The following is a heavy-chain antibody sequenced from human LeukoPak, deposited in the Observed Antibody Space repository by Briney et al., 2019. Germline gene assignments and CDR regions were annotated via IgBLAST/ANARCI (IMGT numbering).Heavy chain of an antibody. V-gene: IGHV3-21*01. CDR2: ISSSSTYI. J-gene: IGHJ4*02. CDR3: ARESFSGWYDDD. D-gene: IGHD6-19*01. CDR1: GFTFSSYS. Sequence: GGSLRLSCAASGFTFSSYSMNWVRQAPGKGLEWVSSISSSSTYIYYAGSVKGRFTISRDNAKNSLYLQMNSLRGEDTVVYYCARESFSGWYDDDWGKGTLVTVPS.